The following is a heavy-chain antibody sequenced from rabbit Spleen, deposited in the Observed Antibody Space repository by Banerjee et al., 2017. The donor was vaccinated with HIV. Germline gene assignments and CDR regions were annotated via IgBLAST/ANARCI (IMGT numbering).Heavy chain of an antibody. CDR1: GVSFSSSSY. CDR3: ARETNSGWGVVLYYFNL. CDR2: IEAGSSGKI. D-gene: IGHD4-1*01. J-gene: IGHJ4*01. V-gene: IGHV1S45*01. Sequence: QEQLEESGGDLVKPEGSLTLTCTASGVSFSSSSYMCWVRQAPGKGLEWIACIEAGSSGKIYYATWAKGRFTISKTSSTTVTLRMTSLTAADTATYFCARETNSGWGVVLYYFNLWGQGTLVTVS.